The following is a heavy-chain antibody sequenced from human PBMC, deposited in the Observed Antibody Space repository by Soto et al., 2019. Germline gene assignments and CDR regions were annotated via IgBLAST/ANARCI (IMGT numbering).Heavy chain of an antibody. J-gene: IGHJ4*02. V-gene: IGHV1-18*01. CDR3: ARDLAAAGPFAC. D-gene: IGHD6-13*01. Sequence: QVQLVQSGAEVKKPGASVKVSCKASGYTFTNYAFSWVRQAPGQGLEWMGWISAYNGNTNYPQKLQGRVTMTTDTSTSTAYMELRSLRSDDTAVYDCARDLAAAGPFACWGQGTLVTVSS. CDR2: ISAYNGNT. CDR1: GYTFTNYA.